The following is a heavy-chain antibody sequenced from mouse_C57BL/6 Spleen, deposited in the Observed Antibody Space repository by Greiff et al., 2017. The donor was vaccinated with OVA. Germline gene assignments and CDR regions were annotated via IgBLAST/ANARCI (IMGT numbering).Heavy chain of an antibody. V-gene: IGHV1-82*01. Sequence: QVHVKQSGPELVKPGASVKISCKASGYAFSSSWMNWVKQRPGKGLEWIGRIYPGDGDTNYNGKFKGKATLTADKSSSTAYMQLSSLTSEDSAVYFCARESDGYYHYAMDYWGQGTSVTVSS. D-gene: IGHD2-3*01. CDR1: GYAFSSSW. J-gene: IGHJ4*01. CDR2: IYPGDGDT. CDR3: ARESDGYYHYAMDY.